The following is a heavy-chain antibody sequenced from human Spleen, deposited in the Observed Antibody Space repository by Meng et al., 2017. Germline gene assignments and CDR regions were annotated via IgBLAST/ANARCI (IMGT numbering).Heavy chain of an antibody. D-gene: IGHD1-26*01. J-gene: IGHJ4*02. V-gene: IGHV3-21*01. Sequence: GGSLRLSCAASGFTFSSYSMNWVRQAPGKGLEWVSSISSSSSYIYYADSVKGRFTISRDNAKNSLYLQMNSLRAEDTAVYYCARARRSGSYLTCFDYWGQGTLVTVSS. CDR3: ARARRSGSYLTCFDY. CDR1: GFTFSSYS. CDR2: ISSSSSYI.